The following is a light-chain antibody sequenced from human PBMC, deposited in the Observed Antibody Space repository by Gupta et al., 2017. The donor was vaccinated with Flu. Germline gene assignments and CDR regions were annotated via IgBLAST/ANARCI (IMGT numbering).Light chain of an antibody. Sequence: PATLSLSPGERATLSCRASQSVRSELAWYQQKPGQAPRLLIYDASNRATGMPARFSGSGSGTDFALTISSLEPEDFALYYCQQRRDWPLTFGGGTKVEIK. CDR3: QQRRDWPLT. J-gene: IGKJ4*01. CDR2: DAS. V-gene: IGKV3-11*01. CDR1: QSVRSE.